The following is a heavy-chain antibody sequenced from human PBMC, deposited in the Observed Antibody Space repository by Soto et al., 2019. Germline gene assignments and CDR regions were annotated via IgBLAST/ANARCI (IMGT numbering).Heavy chain of an antibody. D-gene: IGHD2-15*01. J-gene: IGHJ4*02. CDR2: ISYSGNT. V-gene: IGHV4-59*01. Sequence: SETLSLTCTVSGGSIISGYWSWIRQPPGKGLEWIGYISYSGNTNYNPSLKSRVTMSVDTPKNQFSLRLSSVTTADTAVYYCAGLRGYAGSPIDYWGQGTLVTSPQ. CDR1: GGSIISGY. CDR3: AGLRGYAGSPIDY.